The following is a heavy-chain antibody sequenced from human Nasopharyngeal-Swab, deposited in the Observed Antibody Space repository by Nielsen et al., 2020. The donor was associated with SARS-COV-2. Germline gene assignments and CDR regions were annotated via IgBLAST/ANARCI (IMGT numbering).Heavy chain of an antibody. Sequence: ASVKVSCKASGYTFTGYYTHWVRQAPGQGLEWMGWINPNSGGTNYAQKFQSWVTMTRDTSISTAYMELSRLRSDDTAVYYCARGPYYDFWSGYSSYYYMDVWGKGTTVTVSS. CDR1: GYTFTGYY. D-gene: IGHD3-3*01. CDR3: ARGPYYDFWSGYSSYYYMDV. V-gene: IGHV1-2*04. J-gene: IGHJ6*03. CDR2: INPNSGGT.